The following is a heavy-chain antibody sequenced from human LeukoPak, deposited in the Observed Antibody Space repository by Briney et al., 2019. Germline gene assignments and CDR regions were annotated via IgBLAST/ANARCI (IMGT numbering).Heavy chain of an antibody. D-gene: IGHD3-16*01. CDR2: ISYDGNNR. Sequence: GGSLRLSCAASGFSFSNSAMHWVRQAPGKGLEWVAVISYDGNNRYYADSVKGRFTISRYNSKNTLYLQMNSLRAEDTAVYYCAKVKGEVIGAFDIWGQGTMVTVSS. CDR3: AKVKGEVIGAFDI. V-gene: IGHV3-30*04. J-gene: IGHJ3*02. CDR1: GFSFSNSA.